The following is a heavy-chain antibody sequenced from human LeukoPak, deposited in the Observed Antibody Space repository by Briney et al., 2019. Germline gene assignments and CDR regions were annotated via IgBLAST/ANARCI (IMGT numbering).Heavy chain of an antibody. CDR1: GFTFSSYW. J-gene: IGHJ4*02. V-gene: IGHV3-7*01. Sequence: GGSLRLSCAASGFTFSSYWMSWVRQAPGKGLEWVANIKQDGSEKYYVDSVKGRFTISRDNAKNTLYLQMNSLRAEDTAVYYCARASGRGYFDYWGQGTLVTVSS. D-gene: IGHD1-26*01. CDR3: ARASGRGYFDY. CDR2: IKQDGSEK.